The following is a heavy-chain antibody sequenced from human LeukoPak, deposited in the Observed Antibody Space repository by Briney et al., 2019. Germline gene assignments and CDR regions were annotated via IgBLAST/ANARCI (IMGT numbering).Heavy chain of an antibody. CDR2: IKQDGSEK. J-gene: IGHJ4*02. CDR3: ARGHWLDSFDY. V-gene: IGHV3-7*01. D-gene: IGHD6-19*01. CDR1: GFTHSWYW. Sequence: GGPLRLFCASSGFTHSWYWIIWVRQAPRKGLDGVANIKQDGSEKYYVDSVKDRFTISRDNANNSLYLQMNSLRAEDTAVYYCARGHWLDSFDYWGQGTLVTVSS.